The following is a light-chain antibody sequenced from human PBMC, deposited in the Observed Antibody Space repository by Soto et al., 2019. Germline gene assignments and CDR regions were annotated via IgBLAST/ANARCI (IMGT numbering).Light chain of an antibody. CDR1: SSNIGAGYD. V-gene: IGLV1-40*01. Sequence: QSVLTQPPSVSGAPGQRVTISCTGSSSNIGAGYDVHWYQQLPGTAPKLLIHGNNNRPSGVPDRFSGSKSGTSASLAFTGLQAEDEGDYYCQSFDSSLSGVVFGGGTKLTV. CDR2: GNN. J-gene: IGLJ2*01. CDR3: QSFDSSLSGVV.